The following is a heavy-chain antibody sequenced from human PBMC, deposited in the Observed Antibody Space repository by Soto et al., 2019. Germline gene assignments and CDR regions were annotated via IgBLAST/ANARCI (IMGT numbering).Heavy chain of an antibody. D-gene: IGHD3-10*01. CDR1: GYTFTSHG. V-gene: IGHV1-18*01. J-gene: IGHJ6*03. Sequence: QVLLVQSGAEVKKPGASVKVSCKASGYTFTSHGISWVRQAPGQGLEWMGWISAYNGDTNYAQKLQGRVTLTTDTSTSTAYMEVRSLRSEDTAVYYGARRVRGSNIDYSHYMAVCGKGTTVTVSS. CDR3: ARRVRGSNIDYSHYMAV. CDR2: ISAYNGDT.